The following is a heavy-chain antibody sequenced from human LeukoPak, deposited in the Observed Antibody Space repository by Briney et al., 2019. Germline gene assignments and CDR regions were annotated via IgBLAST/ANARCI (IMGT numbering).Heavy chain of an antibody. Sequence: GGSLRLSCAASGFTFSSYSMNWVRQAPGKGLEWVSSISISSNYIFYPDSLKGRFTISRDNAKNSLYLQMNSMRAEDTAVYYCARGSRLGVVERDALDIWGQGKMVTVSS. V-gene: IGHV3-21*01. CDR1: GFTFSSYS. CDR2: ISISSNYI. D-gene: IGHD3-3*01. J-gene: IGHJ3*02. CDR3: ARGSRLGVVERDALDI.